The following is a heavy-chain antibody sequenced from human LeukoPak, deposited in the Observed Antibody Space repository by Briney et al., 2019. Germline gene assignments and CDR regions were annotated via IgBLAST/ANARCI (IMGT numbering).Heavy chain of an antibody. CDR3: ARTWFGIFRHTYYFDY. CDR2: INTDGSST. CDR1: GFTFSSYW. J-gene: IGHJ4*02. Sequence: GGSLRLSCAASGFTFSSYWMHWVRQAPGKGLVWVSRINTDGSSTSYADSVKGRFTISRDNAKNTLYLQMNSLRAEDTAVYYCARTWFGIFRHTYYFDYWGQGTLVTVSS. D-gene: IGHD2-15*01. V-gene: IGHV3-74*01.